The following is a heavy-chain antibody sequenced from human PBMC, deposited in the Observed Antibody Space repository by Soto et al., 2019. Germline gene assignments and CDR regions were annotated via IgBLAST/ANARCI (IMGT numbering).Heavy chain of an antibody. Sequence: PGGSLRLSCAASGFTFSSYSMNWVRQAPGQGLEWVSGISGGGSTYYADSVKGRFTISRDNSNNTLYLQMNSLRAEDTAVYYCAKDPTSYDSSAQFDSWGQGTLVTVSS. CDR3: AKDPTSYDSSAQFDS. CDR1: GFTFSSYS. CDR2: ISGGGST. V-gene: IGHV3-23*01. D-gene: IGHD3-22*01. J-gene: IGHJ4*02.